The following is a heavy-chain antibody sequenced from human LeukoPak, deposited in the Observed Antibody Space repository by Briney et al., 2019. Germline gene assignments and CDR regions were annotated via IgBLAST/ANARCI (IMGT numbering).Heavy chain of an antibody. J-gene: IGHJ4*02. CDR1: GYTFANYG. CDR2: INPSNGNT. V-gene: IGHV1-18*01. CDR3: ARESGSGQLDY. D-gene: IGHD6-19*01. Sequence: AASVTVSCNTSGYTFANYGLAWVRQAPGQGLEWMGWINPSNGNTNYVQNFQGRVTMTTATSTSTACMDLRSLTSGDTAVYFCARESGSGQLDYWGQGTLVTVSS.